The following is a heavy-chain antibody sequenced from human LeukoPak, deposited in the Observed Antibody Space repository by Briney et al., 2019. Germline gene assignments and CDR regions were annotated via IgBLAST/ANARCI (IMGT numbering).Heavy chain of an antibody. D-gene: IGHD5/OR15-5a*01. V-gene: IGHV3-13*01. CDR2: IGIAGDT. J-gene: IGHJ3*02. Sequence: GGSLRLSCAASGFTFTSYDMHWVRQAPGRGLEWVSAIGIAGDTYYPDSVKGRFTISRENAKNSMYLQMNSLKDGDTAVYYCIRGGIQVSGIDAFDIWGQGTMVTVSS. CDR1: GFTFTSYD. CDR3: IRGGIQVSGIDAFDI.